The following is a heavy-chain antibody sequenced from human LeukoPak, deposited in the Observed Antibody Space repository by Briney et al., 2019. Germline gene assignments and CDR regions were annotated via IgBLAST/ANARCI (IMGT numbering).Heavy chain of an antibody. Sequence: SETLSLTCTVSGGSISSYYWSWIRQPPGKGLEWIGYIYYSGSTNYNPSLKSRVTISVDTSKNQFSLKLSSVTAADTAVYYCARDVGTYYDFWTQRYNWFDPWGQGTLVTVSS. CDR2: IYYSGST. V-gene: IGHV4-59*01. CDR3: ARDVGTYYDFWTQRYNWFDP. CDR1: GGSISSYY. J-gene: IGHJ5*02. D-gene: IGHD3-3*01.